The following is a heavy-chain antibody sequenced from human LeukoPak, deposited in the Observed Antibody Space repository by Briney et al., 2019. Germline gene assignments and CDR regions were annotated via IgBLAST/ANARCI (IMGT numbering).Heavy chain of an antibody. V-gene: IGHV3-9*01. CDR3: AKGNWGNAFDI. CDR2: ITGNSGST. CDR1: GFIFDDYT. D-gene: IGHD7-27*01. Sequence: GGSLRLSCAASGFIFDDYTIHWVRQPPGKGLEWVSGITGNSGSTDYADSVRGRFTISRDNAKNSLYLQMSTLREDDTALYYCAKGNWGNAFDIWGQGTMVTVSS. J-gene: IGHJ3*02.